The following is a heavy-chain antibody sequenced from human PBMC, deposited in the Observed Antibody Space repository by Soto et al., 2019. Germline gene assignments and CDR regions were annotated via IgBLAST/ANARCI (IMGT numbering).Heavy chain of an antibody. D-gene: IGHD6-6*01. V-gene: IGHV3-33*01. J-gene: IGHJ4*02. CDR2: IWYDGSNK. Sequence: QVQLVESGGGVVQPGRSLRLSCAASGFTFSSYGMHWVRQAPGKGLEWVAVIWYDGSNKYYADSVKGRFTISRDNSKNTLYLQMNSLRAEDTAVYYCGSEYSSSDGFDYWGQGTLVTVSS. CDR1: GFTFSSYG. CDR3: GSEYSSSDGFDY.